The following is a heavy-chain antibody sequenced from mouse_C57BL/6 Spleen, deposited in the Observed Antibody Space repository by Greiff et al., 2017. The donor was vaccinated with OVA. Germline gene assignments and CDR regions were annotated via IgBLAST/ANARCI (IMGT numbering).Heavy chain of an antibody. CDR1: GYAFSSSW. CDR3: ARDYDYDFAY. CDR2: IYPGDGDT. Sequence: VKLQESGPELVKPGASVKISCKASGYAFSSSWMNWVKQRPGKGLEWIGRIYPGDGDTNYNGKFKGKATLTADKSSSTAYMQLSSLTSEDSAVYFCARDYDYDFAYWGQGTLVTVSA. J-gene: IGHJ3*01. V-gene: IGHV1-82*01. D-gene: IGHD2-4*01.